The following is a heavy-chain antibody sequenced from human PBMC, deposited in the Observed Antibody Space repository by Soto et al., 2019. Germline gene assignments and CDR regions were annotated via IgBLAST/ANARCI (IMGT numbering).Heavy chain of an antibody. CDR2: IRTDGGEE. V-gene: IGHV3-7*01. CDR1: GFTFSGYW. Sequence: GGSLRLSCVASGFTFSGYWMSWVRQAPGKGLEWVATIRTDGGEEYYVDSVRGRFTISRDNARDSPFLQMNGLRVGDTAIYYCATYSDCTGGGCSANPDHWGQGTLVTVS. CDR3: ATYSDCTGGGCSANPDH. D-gene: IGHD2-8*02. J-gene: IGHJ4*02.